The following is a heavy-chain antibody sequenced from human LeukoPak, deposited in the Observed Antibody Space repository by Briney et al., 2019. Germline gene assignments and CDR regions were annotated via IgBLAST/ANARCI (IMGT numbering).Heavy chain of an antibody. CDR1: GGTFSSYA. V-gene: IGHV1-69*05. CDR2: IIPIFGTA. J-gene: IGHJ4*02. D-gene: IGHD2-15*01. Sequence: SVKVFCKASGGTFSSYAISWVRQAPGQGLEWMGGIIPIFGTANYAQKFQGRVTITTDESTSTAYMELSSLRSEDTAVYYCASMVVAATKRAGYFDYWGQGTLVTVSS. CDR3: ASMVVAATKRAGYFDY.